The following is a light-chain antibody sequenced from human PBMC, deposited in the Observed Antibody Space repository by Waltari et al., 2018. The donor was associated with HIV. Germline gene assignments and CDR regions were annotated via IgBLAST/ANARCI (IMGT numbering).Light chain of an antibody. V-gene: IGLV1-40*01. Sequence: QSVLTQPPSVSGAPGQRIPISCRGGRSNIWAPSDVHWSQQLPGRAPRLLIYADKRRPPGVCDRVSGARSVTSASLAIAGRQSEDEGDYYCQSYDSGLSGWVFGGGTRLTVL. CDR1: RSNIWAPSD. CDR2: ADK. J-gene: IGLJ3*02. CDR3: QSYDSGLSGWV.